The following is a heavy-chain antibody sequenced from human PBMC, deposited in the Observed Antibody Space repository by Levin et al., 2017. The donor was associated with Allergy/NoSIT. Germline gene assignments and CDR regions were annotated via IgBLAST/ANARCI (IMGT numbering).Heavy chain of an antibody. D-gene: IGHD2-15*01. Sequence: GGSLRLSCAASGFIFSSYGMTWVRQAPGKGLEWVSYISGSGSPTYYADSVRGRFTISRDKAKNSLYLQMNSLRAEDAAVYYGGRGVVEDWGQGTLVTVSS. J-gene: IGHJ4*02. CDR3: GRGVVED. CDR1: GFIFSSYG. V-gene: IGHV3-48*03. CDR2: ISGSGSPT.